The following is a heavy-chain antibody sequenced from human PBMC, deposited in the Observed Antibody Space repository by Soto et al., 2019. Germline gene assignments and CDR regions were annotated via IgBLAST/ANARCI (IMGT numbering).Heavy chain of an antibody. V-gene: IGHV3-9*01. CDR2: ISWNSGSI. J-gene: IGHJ1*01. CDR3: AKVGWCSGGSCYSGYFQH. CDR1: GFTFDDYA. D-gene: IGHD2-15*01. Sequence: EVQLVESGGGLVQPGRSLRLSCAASGFTFDDYAMHWVRQAPGKGLEWVSGISWNSGSIGYADSVKGRFTISRDNAKNSLYLQMNRLRAEDTALYYCAKVGWCSGGSCYSGYFQHWGQGTLVTVSS.